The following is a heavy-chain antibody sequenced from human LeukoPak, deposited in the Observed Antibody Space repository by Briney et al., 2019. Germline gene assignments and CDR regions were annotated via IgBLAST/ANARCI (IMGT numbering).Heavy chain of an antibody. J-gene: IGHJ4*02. CDR1: GFTFSNAW. CDR2: IKSKTDGGTT. V-gene: IGHV3-15*01. D-gene: IGHD2-21*02. CDR3: TTSVAVTSIDS. Sequence: PGGSLRLSCAASGFTFSNAWMSWVRQAPGKGLEWVGRIKSKTDGGTTDYAAPVKGRFTISRDDSKNTLYLQMNSLISDDTAVYYCTTSVAVTSIDSWGQGTLVAVSS.